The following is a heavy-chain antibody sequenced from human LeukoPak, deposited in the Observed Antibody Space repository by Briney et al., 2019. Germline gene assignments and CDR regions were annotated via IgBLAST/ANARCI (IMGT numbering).Heavy chain of an antibody. CDR3: ARDPGATSPNCHIDC. J-gene: IGHJ4*02. CDR2: IYYSGST. D-gene: IGHD2-15*01. V-gene: IGHV4-61*01. Sequence: SETLSLTCSVSGGSVRSNSHYWNWIRQPPGKGLEWIGYIYYSGSTDYNPAFKSRVTMSVDTSKNQFSLKVTSMTAADTAVYFCARDPGATSPNCHIDCWGQGTLVTVSS. CDR1: GGSVRSNSHY.